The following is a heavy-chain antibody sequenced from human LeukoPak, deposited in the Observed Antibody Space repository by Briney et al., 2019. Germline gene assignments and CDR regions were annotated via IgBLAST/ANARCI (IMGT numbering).Heavy chain of an antibody. Sequence: SVKVSCKASGGTFSSYAISWVRQAPGQGLEWMGGIIPIFGTANYAQKFQGRVTITADESTSTAYMELSSLRSEDTAVYYCASPLRFPVHYYYGMAVGAQGTTVTVPS. V-gene: IGHV1-69*13. J-gene: IGHJ6*02. D-gene: IGHD5-12*01. CDR1: GGTFSSYA. CDR3: ASPLRFPVHYYYGMAV. CDR2: IIPIFGTA.